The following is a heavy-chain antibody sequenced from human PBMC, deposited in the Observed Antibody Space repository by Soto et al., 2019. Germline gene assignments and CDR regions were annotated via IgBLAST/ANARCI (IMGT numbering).Heavy chain of an antibody. D-gene: IGHD6-13*01. J-gene: IGHJ4*02. CDR3: AKDSSSWGYFDY. Sequence: VQLVESGGGVVQPGRSLGLSCAASGFTFSDYGMHWVRQAPGKGLEWVSGISWNSGSIGYADSVKGRFTISRDNAKNSLYLQMNSLRAEDTALYYCAKDSSSWGYFDYWGQGTLVTVSS. CDR2: ISWNSGSI. V-gene: IGHV3-9*01. CDR1: GFTFSDYG.